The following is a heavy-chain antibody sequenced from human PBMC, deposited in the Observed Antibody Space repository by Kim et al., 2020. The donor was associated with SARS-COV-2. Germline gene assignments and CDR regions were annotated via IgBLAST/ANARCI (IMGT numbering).Heavy chain of an antibody. CDR1: GGSISSSSYY. D-gene: IGHD6-6*01. V-gene: IGHV4-39*01. CDR2: IYYSGST. Sequence: SETLSLTCTVSGGSISSSSYYWGWIRQPPGKGLEWIGSIYYSGSTYYNPSLKSRVTISVDTSKNQFSLKLSSVTAADTAVYYCARSYSSSSAAAFDIWGQGTMVTVSS. J-gene: IGHJ3*02. CDR3: ARSYSSSSAAAFDI.